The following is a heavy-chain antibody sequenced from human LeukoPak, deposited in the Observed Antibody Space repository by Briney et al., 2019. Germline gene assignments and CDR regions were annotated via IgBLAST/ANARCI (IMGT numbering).Heavy chain of an antibody. CDR1: EFTFSSYW. V-gene: IGHV3-30*02. D-gene: IGHD3-10*01. CDR3: AKDSAFYYIDV. CDR2: IRYNGNNQ. Sequence: GGSLRLSCAASEFTFSSYWMTWVRQAPGKGLEWVAFIRYNGNNQYYADSVKGRFTISRDNSKNTLYLQMNSLKGGDTAVYYCAKDSAFYYIDVWGKGTTVIISS. J-gene: IGHJ6*03.